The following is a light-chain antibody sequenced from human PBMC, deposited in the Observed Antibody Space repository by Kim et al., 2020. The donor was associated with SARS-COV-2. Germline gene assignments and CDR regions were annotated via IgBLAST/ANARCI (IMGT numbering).Light chain of an antibody. CDR1: SSDVGGYDY. J-gene: IGLJ3*02. CDR3: SSYTSSSIWV. CDR2: DVG. Sequence: QSALTQPASVSGSAGQSITISCSGTSSDVGGYDYVSWYQQLPGKAPKLIIYDVGNRPSGISSHFSGSKSGNTASLTISGLQAEDEADYYCSSYTSSSIWVFGGGTQLTVL. V-gene: IGLV2-14*03.